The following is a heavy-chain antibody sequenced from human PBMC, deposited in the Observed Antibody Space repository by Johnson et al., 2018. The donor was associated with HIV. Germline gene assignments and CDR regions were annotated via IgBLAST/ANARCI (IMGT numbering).Heavy chain of an antibody. D-gene: IGHD2/OR15-2a*01. CDR3: ARVLITVIIPDAFDI. J-gene: IGHJ3*02. Sequence: VQLVESGGGLVQPGRSLRLSCAASGFTFDDYAMHWVRQAPGKGLEWVSGISWNSCSIGYADSVKGRFTISRDNAKNSLYPQMNTLRAEDTAVYYCARVLITVIIPDAFDIWGQGTMVTVSS. V-gene: IGHV3-9*01. CDR1: GFTFDDYA. CDR2: ISWNSCSI.